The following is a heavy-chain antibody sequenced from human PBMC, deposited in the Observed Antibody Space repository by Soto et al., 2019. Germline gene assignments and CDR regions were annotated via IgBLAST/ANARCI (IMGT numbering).Heavy chain of an antibody. J-gene: IGHJ4*02. CDR3: AKEADISGYYPDY. D-gene: IGHD3-22*01. CDR1: GFTFSSYA. Sequence: GGSLRLSCSASGFTFSSYAMSWVRQAPGKGLEWVSVISGSGGSTHYADSVKGRSTISRDNSKNTLHLQVNSLRGEDTAVYYCAKEADISGYYPDYWGQGTQVTVS. CDR2: ISGSGGST. V-gene: IGHV3-23*01.